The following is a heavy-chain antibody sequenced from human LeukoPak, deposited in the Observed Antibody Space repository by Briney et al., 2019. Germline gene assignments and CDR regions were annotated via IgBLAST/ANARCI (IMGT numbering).Heavy chain of an antibody. V-gene: IGHV1-2*02. J-gene: IGHJ4*02. CDR3: ARAKVAGNGGDFDY. D-gene: IGHD6-19*01. CDR2: INPNSGGT. CDR1: GYTFTGYY. Sequence: GASVKVSCKTSGYTFTGYYMHWVRQAPGQGLEWMGWINPNSGGTNYAQKFQDRVSMIRDTSISTAYMHLSRLRSDDTAVYYCARAKVAGNGGDFDYWGQGTLVTVSS.